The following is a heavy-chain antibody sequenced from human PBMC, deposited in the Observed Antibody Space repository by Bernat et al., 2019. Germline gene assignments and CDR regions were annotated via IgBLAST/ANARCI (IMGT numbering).Heavy chain of an antibody. D-gene: IGHD1-7*01. CDR3: AWSKWSDILTNYSRFDP. Sequence: QVTLKESGPALVKPTETLTLTCTVSGFSLNNARMGVSWIRQPPGKALEWLAHIFWNDEKSFSTSLKSRLTISKDTSKSQVALTLTNMTPVATATYSCAWSKWSDILTNYSRFDPWGQGTLVTVSS. CDR1: GFSLNNARMG. CDR2: IFWNDEK. V-gene: IGHV2-26*01. J-gene: IGHJ5*02.